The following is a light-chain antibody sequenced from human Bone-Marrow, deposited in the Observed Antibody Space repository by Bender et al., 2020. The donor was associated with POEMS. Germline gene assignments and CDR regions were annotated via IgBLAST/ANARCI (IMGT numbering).Light chain of an antibody. Sequence: QSVLTQPPSASGTPGQRVTISCSGGSSNIGAHAVNWYQPLPGTAPKLLIYSSHRRPSEVPDRFSGSRSGPSASLAMSGVQSEDEADYYCAVWDVSLNGWVFGGGTKLTVL. CDR2: SSH. CDR3: AVWDVSLNGWV. CDR1: SSNIGAHA. V-gene: IGLV1-44*01. J-gene: IGLJ3*02.